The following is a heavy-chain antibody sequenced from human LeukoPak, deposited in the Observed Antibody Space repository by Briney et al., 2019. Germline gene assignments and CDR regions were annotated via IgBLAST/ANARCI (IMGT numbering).Heavy chain of an antibody. D-gene: IGHD6-25*01. J-gene: IGHJ3*02. CDR1: GFTFSNAW. Sequence: GGSLRLSCAASGFTFSNAWMSWVRQAPGKGLEWVGRIKSKTDGGTTDYAAPVKGRFTISRDDSKNTLYLQMNSLKTEDTAVYYCTTDVTGYDAFDIWGQGTMVTVSS. V-gene: IGHV3-15*01. CDR2: IKSKTDGGTT. CDR3: TTDVTGYDAFDI.